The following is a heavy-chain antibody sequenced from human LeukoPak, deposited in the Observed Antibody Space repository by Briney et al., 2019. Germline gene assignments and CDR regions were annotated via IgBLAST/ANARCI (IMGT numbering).Heavy chain of an antibody. Sequence: SETLSLTCTVSGGSISSYYWSWIRQPPGKGLEWIGSIYYSGSTYYNPSLKSRVTISVDTSKNQFSLKLSSVTAADTAVYYCARVGRKLGDALLDYWGQGTLVTVSS. J-gene: IGHJ4*02. CDR3: ARVGRKLGDALLDY. D-gene: IGHD7-27*01. CDR2: IYYSGST. CDR1: GGSISSYY. V-gene: IGHV4-59*12.